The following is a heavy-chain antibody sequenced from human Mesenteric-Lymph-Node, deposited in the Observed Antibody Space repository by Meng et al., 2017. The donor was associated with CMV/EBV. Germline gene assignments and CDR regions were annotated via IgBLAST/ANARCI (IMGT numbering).Heavy chain of an antibody. CDR3: ARVLIAVAGTRWFDP. Sequence: SGYTFNSYDINWVRQAPGQGLEWMGRIIPILGIANYAQKFQGRVTITADKSTSTAYMELSSLRSEDTAVYYCARVLIAVAGTRWFDPWGQGTLVTVSS. D-gene: IGHD6-19*01. CDR1: GYTFNSYD. V-gene: IGHV1-69*04. CDR2: IIPILGIA. J-gene: IGHJ5*02.